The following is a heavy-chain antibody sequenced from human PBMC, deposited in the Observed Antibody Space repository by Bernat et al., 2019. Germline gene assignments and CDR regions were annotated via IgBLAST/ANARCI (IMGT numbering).Heavy chain of an antibody. J-gene: IGHJ4*02. CDR1: GGSISSYY. V-gene: IGHV4-59*08. CDR2: IYYSGST. D-gene: IGHD3-22*01. Sequence: QVQLQESGPGLVKPSETLSLTCTVSGGSISSYYWSWIRQPPGKGLEWVGYIYYSGSTNYNPSLKSRVTISVDTSKNQFSLKLSSVTAADTAVYYCARLGDNSGYYYYLDYWGQGTLFTVSS. CDR3: ARLGDNSGYYYYLDY.